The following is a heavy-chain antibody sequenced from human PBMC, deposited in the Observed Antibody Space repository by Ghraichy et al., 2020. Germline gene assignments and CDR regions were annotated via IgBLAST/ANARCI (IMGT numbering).Heavy chain of an antibody. D-gene: IGHD3-10*01. CDR3: ASFLGWFGARHDY. Sequence: GGSLRLSCAASGFTFSSYSMNWVRQAPGKGLEWVSYISSSSTIYYADSVKGRFTISRDNAKNSLYLQMNSLRDEDTAVYYCASFLGWFGARHDYWGQGTLVTVSS. CDR1: GFTFSSYS. V-gene: IGHV3-48*02. J-gene: IGHJ4*02. CDR2: ISSSSTI.